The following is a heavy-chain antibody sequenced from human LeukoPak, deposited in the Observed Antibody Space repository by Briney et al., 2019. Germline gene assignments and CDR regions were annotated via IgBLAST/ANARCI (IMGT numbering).Heavy chain of an antibody. CDR1: GFTFDDYT. CDR2: ISWDGGST. Sequence: PGGSLRLSCAASGFTFDDYTMHWVRQAPGKGLEWVSLISWDGGSTYYADSVKGRFTISRDNSKNSLYLQMNSLRTEDTALYYCAKEGSYGNDFDYWGQGTLVTVSS. D-gene: IGHD5-18*01. J-gene: IGHJ4*02. V-gene: IGHV3-43*01. CDR3: AKEGSYGNDFDY.